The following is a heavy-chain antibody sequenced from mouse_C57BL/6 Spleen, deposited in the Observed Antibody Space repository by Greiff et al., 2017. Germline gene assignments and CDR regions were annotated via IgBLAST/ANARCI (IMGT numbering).Heavy chain of an antibody. D-gene: IGHD2-4*01. CDR1: GYAFTNYL. CDR3: ARSNYDYDGGDYYAMDY. V-gene: IGHV1-54*01. CDR2: INPGSGGT. J-gene: IGHJ4*01. Sequence: VQLQQSGAELVRPGTSVKVSCKASGYAFTNYLIEWVKQRPGQGLEWIGVINPGSGGTNYTEKFKGKSTLTGDNSSSTAYMQLSSLTSEDSEVYFCARSNYDYDGGDYYAMDYWGQGTSVTVSS.